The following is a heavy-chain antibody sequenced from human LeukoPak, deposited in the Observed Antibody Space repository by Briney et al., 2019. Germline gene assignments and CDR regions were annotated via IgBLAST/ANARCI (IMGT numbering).Heavy chain of an antibody. CDR1: GFTFSSYA. CDR2: ISSNGGST. Sequence: GGSLRLSCAASGFTFSSYAMHWVRQAPGKGLEYVSAISSNGGSTYYANSVKGRFTISRDNAKNSLFLQMNSLRAEDTAVYYCARKGVLWFGELLLPYYFDYWGQGTLVTVSS. D-gene: IGHD3-10*01. CDR3: ARKGVLWFGELLLPYYFDY. V-gene: IGHV3-64*01. J-gene: IGHJ4*02.